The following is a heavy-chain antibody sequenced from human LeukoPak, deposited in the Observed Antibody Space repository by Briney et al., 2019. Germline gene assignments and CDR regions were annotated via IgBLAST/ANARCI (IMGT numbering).Heavy chain of an antibody. CDR1: GGSISSYY. D-gene: IGHD3-9*01. J-gene: IGHJ4*02. CDR3: ARLHPGYDILTGYYGGLDY. Sequence: SETLSLTCTVSGGSISSYYWSWIRQPPGKGLEWIGYIYYSGSTNYNPSLKSRVTISVDTSKNQFSLKLSSVTATDTAVYYCARLHPGYDILTGYYGGLDYWGQGTLVTVSS. V-gene: IGHV4-59*12. CDR2: IYYSGST.